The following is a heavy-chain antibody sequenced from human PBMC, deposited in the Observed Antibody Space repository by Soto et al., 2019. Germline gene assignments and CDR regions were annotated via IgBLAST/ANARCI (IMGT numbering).Heavy chain of an antibody. Sequence: ASVKVSCKASGYTFTGYYMHWVRQAPGQGLEWMGWINPNSGGTNYAQKFQGWVTMTRDTSISTAYMELSRLRSDDTALYYCTYSSSSGDWFDPWGQGTLVTVSS. J-gene: IGHJ5*02. CDR2: INPNSGGT. CDR3: TYSSSSGDWFDP. CDR1: GYTFTGYY. D-gene: IGHD6-6*01. V-gene: IGHV1-2*04.